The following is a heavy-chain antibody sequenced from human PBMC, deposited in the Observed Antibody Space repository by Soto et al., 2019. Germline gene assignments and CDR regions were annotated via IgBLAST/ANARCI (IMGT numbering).Heavy chain of an antibody. J-gene: IGHJ6*02. V-gene: IGHV3-33*01. CDR1: GFTFSSYG. D-gene: IGHD6-13*01. CDR2: IWYDGSNK. Sequence: QVQLVESGGGVVQPGRSLRLSCAASGFTFSSYGMHWVRQAPGKGLEWVAVIWYDGSNKYYADSVKGRFTISRDNSKNTLYLQMNSLRAEDTAVYYCARDKAAAQEEFYYGMDVWGQGTTVTVSS. CDR3: ARDKAAAQEEFYYGMDV.